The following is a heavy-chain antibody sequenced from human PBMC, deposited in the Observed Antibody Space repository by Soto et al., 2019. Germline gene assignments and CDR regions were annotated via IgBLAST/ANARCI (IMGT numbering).Heavy chain of an antibody. D-gene: IGHD4-17*01. V-gene: IGHV3-23*01. CDR3: TKFVFYGDSLVEY. CDR2: ISGGGGST. Sequence: EVQLLESGGDLVQPGGSLRLSCVASGLTFSRFALSWVRQSPGKGLEWVSAISGGGGSTYYADSVKGRFTVSRDNSKNTLYLQMNTLRAEDTAVYYYTKFVFYGDSLVEYWGQGTLVTVSS. CDR1: GLTFSRFA. J-gene: IGHJ4*02.